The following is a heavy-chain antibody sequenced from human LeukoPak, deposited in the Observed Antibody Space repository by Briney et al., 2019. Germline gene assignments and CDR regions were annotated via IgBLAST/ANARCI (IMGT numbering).Heavy chain of an antibody. J-gene: IGHJ4*02. V-gene: IGHV3-11*05. CDR2: IGTSSTYT. CDR1: GFXXGXYX. CDR3: ARGESRDY. D-gene: IGHD5-24*01. Sequence: GGSLRLSCVASGFXXGXYXXXXIXXAPXKXLEWVSYIGTSSTYTNNADSVKGRFSISRDNAKNSLYLQMNSLRVEDTAVYYCARGESRDYWGQGTLVTVSS.